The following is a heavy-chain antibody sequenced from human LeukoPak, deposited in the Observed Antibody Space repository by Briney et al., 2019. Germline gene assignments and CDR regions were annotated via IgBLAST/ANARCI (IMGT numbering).Heavy chain of an antibody. CDR1: GGSITSYY. Sequence: SETLSLTCTVSGGSITSYYWTYIRQPAGKGLEWIGRIHTSGSTNYNPSLKSRVTMSVDTSKNQFSLKLSSVTAADTAVYYCARGRTIFGVVIQHFFDYWGQGTLVTVSS. CDR3: ARGRTIFGVVIQHFFDY. V-gene: IGHV4-4*07. CDR2: IHTSGST. D-gene: IGHD3-3*01. J-gene: IGHJ4*02.